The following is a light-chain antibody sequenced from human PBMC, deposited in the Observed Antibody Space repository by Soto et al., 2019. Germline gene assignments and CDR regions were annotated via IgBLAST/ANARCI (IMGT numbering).Light chain of an antibody. CDR2: DVS. V-gene: IGLV2-14*01. CDR3: SSYTSSSTLGV. CDR1: SSDVGGYNY. Sequence: QSVLTQPASVSGSPGQSITISRTGTSSDVGGYNYVSWYQQHPGKAPKLMIYDVSNRPSGVSNRFPGSKSGNTASLTISGLQAEDEADYYCSSYTSSSTLGVFGTGTKVTVL. J-gene: IGLJ1*01.